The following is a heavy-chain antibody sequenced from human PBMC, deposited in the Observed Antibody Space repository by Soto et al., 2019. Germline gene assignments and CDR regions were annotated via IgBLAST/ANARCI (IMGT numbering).Heavy chain of an antibody. D-gene: IGHD3-10*01. CDR2: ISWNSGSI. CDR1: GFTFDDYA. V-gene: IGHV3-9*01. J-gene: IGHJ6*03. CDR3: AKEGGDFGELTSLHYYYYMDV. Sequence: GGSLRLSCAASGFTFDDYAMHWVRQAPGKGLEWVSGISWNSGSIGYADSVKGRFTISRDNAKNSLYLQMNSLRAEDTALYYCAKEGGDFGELTSLHYYYYMDVWGKGTTVTVSS.